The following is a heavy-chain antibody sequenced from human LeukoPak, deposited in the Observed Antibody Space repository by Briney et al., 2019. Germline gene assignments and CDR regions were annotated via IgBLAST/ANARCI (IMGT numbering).Heavy chain of an antibody. CDR2: INDSGTI. Sequence: PSETLSLTCAVYGGSFSNYYRSWIRQPPGKGLEWIGEINDSGTINYNPSLMSRVTISVDKSKNQFSLKLSSVTAADTAVYYCARRWNYGRNYYIDVWGKGATVSVSS. V-gene: IGHV4-34*01. J-gene: IGHJ6*03. CDR3: ARRWNYGRNYYIDV. CDR1: GGSFSNYY. D-gene: IGHD1-7*01.